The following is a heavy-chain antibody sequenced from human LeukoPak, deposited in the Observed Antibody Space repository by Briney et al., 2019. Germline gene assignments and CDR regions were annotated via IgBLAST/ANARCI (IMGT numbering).Heavy chain of an antibody. J-gene: IGHJ4*02. CDR1: GFTFSTYS. CDR2: ISSSSSTI. V-gene: IGHV3-48*01. D-gene: IGHD2-21*02. CDR3: ARFRTWGDKAFDY. Sequence: GGSLRLSCAASGFTFSTYSMNWVRQAPGKGLEWVSYISSSSSTIYYADSVKGRFTISRDNAKNSLYLQMNSLRAEDTAVYYCARFRTWGDKAFDYWGQGTLVTVSS.